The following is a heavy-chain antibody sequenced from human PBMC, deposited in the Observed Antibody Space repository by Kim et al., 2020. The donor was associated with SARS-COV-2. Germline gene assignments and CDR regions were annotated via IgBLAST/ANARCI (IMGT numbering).Heavy chain of an antibody. CDR1: GDSVSSNSAA. Sequence: SQTLSLTCAISGDSVSSNSAAWNWIRQSPSRGLEWLGRTYYRSKWYNDYAVSVKSRITINPDTSKNQFSLQLNSVTPEDTAVYYCARERGAAYSSPYHRYYYGMDVWGQGTTVTVSS. D-gene: IGHD6-13*01. CDR3: ARERGAAYSSPYHRYYYGMDV. CDR2: TYYRSKWYN. V-gene: IGHV6-1*01. J-gene: IGHJ6*02.